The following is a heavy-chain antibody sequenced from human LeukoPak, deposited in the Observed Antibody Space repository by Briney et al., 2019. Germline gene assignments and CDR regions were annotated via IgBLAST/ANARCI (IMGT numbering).Heavy chain of an antibody. D-gene: IGHD3-16*01. CDR1: VGSIFTHY. V-gene: IGHV4-59*08. J-gene: IGHJ5*02. CDR2: ISNSGTT. CDR3: ARHLGMARGSNWLDP. Sequence: SETLSLTCTVSVGSIFTHYCSWIRQPPGKGLEWIGYISNSGTTNYNPSLKSRLDMSVDTSKNQFSLKLSSVTAAHTAVYYCARHLGMARGSNWLDPWGQGTLVIVSS.